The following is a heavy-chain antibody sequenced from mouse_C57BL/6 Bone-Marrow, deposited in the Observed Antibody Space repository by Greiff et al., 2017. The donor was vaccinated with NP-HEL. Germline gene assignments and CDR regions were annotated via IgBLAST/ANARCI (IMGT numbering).Heavy chain of an antibody. CDR3: ARSGSWYFDV. CDR1: GYTFTSYW. CDR2: IYPSDSET. V-gene: IGHV1-61*01. Sequence: QVQLKQPGAELVRPGSSVKRSCKASGYTFTSYWMDWVKQRPGQGLEWIGNIYPSDSETHYNQKFKDKATLTVDKSSSTAYMQLSSLTSEDSAVYYCARSGSWYFDVWGTGTTVTVSS. J-gene: IGHJ1*03. D-gene: IGHD4-1*01.